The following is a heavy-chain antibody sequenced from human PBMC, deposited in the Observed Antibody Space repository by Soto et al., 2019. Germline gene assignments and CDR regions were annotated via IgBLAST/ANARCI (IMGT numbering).Heavy chain of an antibody. Sequence: PSGTPSLTCPVPGGAINHYYWTWVWQPPGKGLEWMGYIYYSGTTTNYNPSLKSRVTLSVDTSKNQFSLKSSSVTAADTAVYYCARLGGSYAVPHFDYWGQGTLVTVSS. J-gene: IGHJ4*02. D-gene: IGHD1-26*01. CDR2: IYYSGTT. CDR1: GGAINHYY. CDR3: ARLGGSYAVPHFDY. V-gene: IGHV4-59*08.